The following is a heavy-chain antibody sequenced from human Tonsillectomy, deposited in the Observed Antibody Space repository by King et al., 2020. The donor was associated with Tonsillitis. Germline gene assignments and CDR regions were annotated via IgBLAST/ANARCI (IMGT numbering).Heavy chain of an antibody. V-gene: IGHV4-61*02. J-gene: IGHJ6*03. Sequence: VQLQESDPGLVKPSQTLSLTCTVSGGSIRSGNYYWSWIRQPAGKGLEWIGRIYASGSTNYNPSLKSRVTMSVDTSKNQFSLKLSSVTAADTAMYYCARGTVTQIYYYYYYMDVWGKGTTVTVSS. CDR3: ARGTVTQIYYYYYYMDV. CDR1: GGSIRSGNYY. D-gene: IGHD4-11*01. CDR2: IYASGST.